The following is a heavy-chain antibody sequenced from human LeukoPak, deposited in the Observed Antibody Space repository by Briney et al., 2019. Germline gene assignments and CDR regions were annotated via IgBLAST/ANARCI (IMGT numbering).Heavy chain of an antibody. V-gene: IGHV1-69*10. D-gene: IGHD2-15*01. CDR3: ARDLVADY. CDR2: IIPILGTA. Sequence: SVKVSCKASGGTFSSYAISWVRQAPGQGLEWMGGIIPILGTANYAQKLQGRVTMTTDTSTSTAYMELRSLRSDDTAVYYCARDLVADYWGQGTLVTVSS. CDR1: GGTFSSYA. J-gene: IGHJ4*02.